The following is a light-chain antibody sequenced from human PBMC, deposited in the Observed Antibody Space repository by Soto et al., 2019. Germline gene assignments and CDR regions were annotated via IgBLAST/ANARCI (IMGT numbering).Light chain of an antibody. CDR3: AAWDGSLNVVL. V-gene: IGLV1-44*01. Sequence: LTQPPSASGTPGQRVTISCSGSSSNIGTNTVNWYQQFPRSAPKLLMYSSNQRPSGVPDRFSGSKSGTSASLAISGLQSEDEADYYCAAWDGSLNVVLFGGGTKLTVL. J-gene: IGLJ3*02. CDR1: SSNIGTNT. CDR2: SSN.